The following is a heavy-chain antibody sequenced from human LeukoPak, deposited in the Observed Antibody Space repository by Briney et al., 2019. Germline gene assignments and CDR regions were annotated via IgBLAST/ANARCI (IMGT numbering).Heavy chain of an antibody. J-gene: IGHJ6*02. Sequence: SVKVSCKASGGTFSSYAISWVRQAPGQGREWMGRIIPILGIANYAQKFQGRVTITADKSTSTAYMELSSLRSEDTAVYYCARSHVDTAMDYGMDVWGQGTTVTVSS. V-gene: IGHV1-69*04. CDR1: GGTFSSYA. CDR2: IIPILGIA. D-gene: IGHD5-18*01. CDR3: ARSHVDTAMDYGMDV.